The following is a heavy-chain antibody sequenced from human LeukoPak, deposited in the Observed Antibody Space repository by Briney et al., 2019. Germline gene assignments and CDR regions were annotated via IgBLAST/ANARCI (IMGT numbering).Heavy chain of an antibody. J-gene: IGHJ3*02. Sequence: SETLSLTCTVSGGSISSSSYYWGWIRQPPGKGLEWIGEINHSGSTNYNPSLKSRVTISVDTSKNQFSLKLSSVTAADTAVYYCAAYCGGDCLENAKGSDAFDIWGQGTMVTVSS. CDR2: INHSGST. V-gene: IGHV4-39*07. D-gene: IGHD2-21*02. CDR3: AAYCGGDCLENAKGSDAFDI. CDR1: GGSISSSSYY.